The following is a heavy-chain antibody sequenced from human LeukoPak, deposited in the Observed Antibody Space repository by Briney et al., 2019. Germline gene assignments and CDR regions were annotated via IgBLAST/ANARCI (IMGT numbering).Heavy chain of an antibody. CDR1: DVSIKNYY. D-gene: IGHD4-23*01. J-gene: IGHJ4*02. Sequence: SETLSLTCTVSDVSIKNYYWSWIRQPPGKGLEWIANIYYAGSSNYNPSLKSRVTISVDTSKNQFSLKLSSVTAADTAVYYCARHDELLYFDYWGQGTLVTVSS. CDR3: ARHDELLYFDY. CDR2: IYYAGSS. V-gene: IGHV4-59*08.